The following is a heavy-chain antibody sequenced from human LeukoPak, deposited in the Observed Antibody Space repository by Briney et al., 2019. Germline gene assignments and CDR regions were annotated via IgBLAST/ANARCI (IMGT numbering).Heavy chain of an antibody. CDR1: GGSIGSSSYY. Sequence: PSETLSLTCTVSGGSIGSSSYYWGWIRQPPGKGLEWIGSIYYSGGTYYNPSLKSRVTISVDTSKNQFSLKLSSVTAADTAVYYCARHHAGLYCSSTSCLNWFDPWGQGTLVTVSS. CDR2: IYYSGGT. J-gene: IGHJ5*02. V-gene: IGHV4-39*01. D-gene: IGHD2-2*01. CDR3: ARHHAGLYCSSTSCLNWFDP.